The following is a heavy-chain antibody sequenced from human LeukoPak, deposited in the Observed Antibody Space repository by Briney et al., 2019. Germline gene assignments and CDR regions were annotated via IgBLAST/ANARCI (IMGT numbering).Heavy chain of an antibody. J-gene: IGHJ4*02. D-gene: IGHD2-15*01. Sequence: PGGSLRLSCAASGFMFSSYAMSWVRQAPGKGLEWVSALSVSGATTYYADSVKGRFTISRDNSKNTLYLQMNSLRAEDTAVYYCAKDVPVPRMAARLPQVFDYWGQGTLVTVSS. CDR1: GFMFSSYA. CDR2: LSVSGATT. V-gene: IGHV3-23*01. CDR3: AKDVPVPRMAARLPQVFDY.